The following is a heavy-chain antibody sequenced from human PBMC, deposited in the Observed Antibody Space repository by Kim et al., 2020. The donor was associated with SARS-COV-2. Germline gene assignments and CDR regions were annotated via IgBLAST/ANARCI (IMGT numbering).Heavy chain of an antibody. D-gene: IGHD3-10*01. V-gene: IGHV3-30*03. Sequence: GGSLRLSCAASGFTFSSYGMHWVRQAPGKGLEWVAVISYDGSNKYYADSVKGRFTISRDNSKNTLYLQMNSLRAEDTAVYYCASHRNYYGSGSYILDYWGPGTLVTVSS. CDR1: GFTFSSYG. CDR3: ASHRNYYGSGSYILDY. J-gene: IGHJ4*02. CDR2: ISYDGSNK.